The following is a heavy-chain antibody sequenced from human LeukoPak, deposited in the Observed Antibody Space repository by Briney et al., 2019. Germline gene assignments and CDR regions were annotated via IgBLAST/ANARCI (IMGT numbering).Heavy chain of an antibody. D-gene: IGHD5-18*01. J-gene: IGHJ6*03. Sequence: PGGSLRLSCAASGITFSSYGMSWVRQAPGKGLEWVSSISSTGGTTYYADSVKGRFTISRDNSKNTLYLQMNSLRAEDTAVYYCAREAYSYGFYYYMDVWGKGTTVTISS. V-gene: IGHV3-23*01. CDR2: ISSTGGTT. CDR1: GITFSSYG. CDR3: AREAYSYGFYYYMDV.